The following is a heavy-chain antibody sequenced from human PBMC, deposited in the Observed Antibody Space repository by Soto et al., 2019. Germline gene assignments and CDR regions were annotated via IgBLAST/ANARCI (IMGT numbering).Heavy chain of an antibody. CDR2: IYYGGST. J-gene: IGHJ5*02. CDR1: GGSISSSSYY. Sequence: QLQLQESGPGLVKPSETLSLTCTVSGGSISSSSYYWGWIRQPPGKGLEWIGSIYYGGSTYYNPSLKGRGTISVDTSKNQVTLKLSSVTAXDTALXFCXRXRIXXXGIGXXDXXXQGTLVTVSS. V-gene: IGHV4-39*01. CDR3: XRXRIXXXGIGXXDX. D-gene: IGHD1-26*01.